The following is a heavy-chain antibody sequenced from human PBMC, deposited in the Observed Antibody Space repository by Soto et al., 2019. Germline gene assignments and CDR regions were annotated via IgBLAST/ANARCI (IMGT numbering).Heavy chain of an antibody. CDR2: FKSDGSGT. V-gene: IGHV3-74*03. D-gene: IGHD3-10*02. J-gene: IGHJ4*02. CDR1: GFTFTAYW. Sequence: EVQLVESGGGLIQPGGSLRLSWAATGFTFTAYWVHWVRQAPGKGLEWVARFKSDGSGTTYTDSVKGRFSISRDNAKNTVYLQMDNLRVEDTSVYYCGRNAIFVRGVPDEYWGQGTPVTVSS. CDR3: GRNAIFVRGVPDEY.